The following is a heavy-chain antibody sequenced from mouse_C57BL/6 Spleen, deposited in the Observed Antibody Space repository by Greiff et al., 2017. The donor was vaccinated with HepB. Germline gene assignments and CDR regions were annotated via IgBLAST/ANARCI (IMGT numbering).Heavy chain of an antibody. CDR1: GFTFSDYG. Sequence: EVQLQQSGGGLVKPGGSLKLSCAASGFTFSDYGMHWVRQAPEKGLEWVAYISSGSSTIYYADTVKGRFTISRDNAKNTLFLQMTSLRSEDTAMYYCAREDYYGSSYDYFDYWGQGTTLTVSS. V-gene: IGHV5-17*01. CDR2: ISSGSSTI. J-gene: IGHJ2*01. CDR3: AREDYYGSSYDYFDY. D-gene: IGHD1-1*01.